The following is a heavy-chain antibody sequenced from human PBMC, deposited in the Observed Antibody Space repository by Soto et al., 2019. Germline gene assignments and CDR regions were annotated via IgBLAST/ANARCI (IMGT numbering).Heavy chain of an antibody. CDR1: GFTFSSYE. V-gene: IGHV3-48*03. CDR3: ALLWFGERGDAFDI. D-gene: IGHD3-10*01. Sequence: EVQLVESGGGLVQPGGSLRLSCAASGFTFSSYEMNWVRQAPGKGLEWVSYISSSGSTIYYADSVKGRFTISRDNAKNSLYLQMHSLRAEDTAVYYCALLWFGERGDAFDIWGQGTMVTVSS. CDR2: ISSSGSTI. J-gene: IGHJ3*02.